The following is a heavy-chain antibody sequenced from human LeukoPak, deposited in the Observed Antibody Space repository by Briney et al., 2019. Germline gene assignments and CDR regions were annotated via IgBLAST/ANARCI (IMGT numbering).Heavy chain of an antibody. J-gene: IGHJ4*02. V-gene: IGHV4-4*07. Sequence: SETLSLTCTVSGGSISSYYWSWIRQPAGKGLEWIGRIYISGSTNYNPSPKSRVTMSVDTSKNQFSLRLSSVTAADTAVYYCARDRGTWNDDGFDYWGQGTLVTVSS. CDR3: ARDRGTWNDDGFDY. D-gene: IGHD1-1*01. CDR2: IYISGST. CDR1: GGSISSYY.